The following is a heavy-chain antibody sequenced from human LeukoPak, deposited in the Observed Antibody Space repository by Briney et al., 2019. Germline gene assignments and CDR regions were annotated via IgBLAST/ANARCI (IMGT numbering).Heavy chain of an antibody. D-gene: IGHD2-15*01. J-gene: IGHJ6*02. CDR1: GGSISSSSYY. Sequence: SETLSLTCTVSGGSISSSSYYWGWIRQPPGKGLEWIVSIYYSGSTSYNPSLKSRVTISVDTSKNQFSLKLRSVTAADTAVYYCARHPCSGGSCPLDYYCYYGMDVWGQGTTVTVSS. V-gene: IGHV4-39*01. CDR2: IYYSGST. CDR3: ARHPCSGGSCPLDYYCYYGMDV.